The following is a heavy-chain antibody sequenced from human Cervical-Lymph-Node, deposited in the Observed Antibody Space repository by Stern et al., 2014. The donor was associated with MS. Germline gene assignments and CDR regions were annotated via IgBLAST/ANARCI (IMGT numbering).Heavy chain of an antibody. CDR2: VFHSGST. Sequence: QVQLQESGPGLVKPSGTMSLDCAVSGGSISGVYWWSWVRQPPGKGLEWIGEVFHSGSTNYNPSFKSRVIISVDQSKNHFSLNLTSVTAADTAVYYCARDGGAMQHDDALDIWGQGTMVTVSS. CDR1: GGSISGVYW. CDR3: ARDGGAMQHDDALDI. D-gene: IGHD3-16*01. V-gene: IGHV4-4*02. J-gene: IGHJ3*02.